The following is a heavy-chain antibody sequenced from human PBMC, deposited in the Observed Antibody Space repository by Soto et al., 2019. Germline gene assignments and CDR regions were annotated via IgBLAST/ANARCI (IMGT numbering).Heavy chain of an antibody. CDR2: IIPIFGTA. V-gene: IGHV1-69*12. CDR1: GGTFSSYA. Sequence: QVQLVQSGAEVKKPGSSVKVSCKASGGTFSSYAISWVRQAPGHGLEWMGGIIPIFGTANYAQKFQGRVTITADESTSTAYMELSSLRSEDTAVYYSARSQPENWNDDFGWFDPWGQGTLVTVSS. D-gene: IGHD1-1*01. CDR3: ARSQPENWNDDFGWFDP. J-gene: IGHJ5*02.